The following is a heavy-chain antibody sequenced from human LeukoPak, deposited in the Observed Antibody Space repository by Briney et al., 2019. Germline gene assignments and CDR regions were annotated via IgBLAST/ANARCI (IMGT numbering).Heavy chain of an antibody. CDR3: ARSRLQVPNWFDP. J-gene: IGHJ5*02. CDR1: GFTFSSYA. V-gene: IGHV3-30*04. D-gene: IGHD5-24*01. CDR2: ISYDGSNK. Sequence: PGGSLRLSCAASGFTFSSYAMHWVRQAPGKGLEWVAVISYDGSNKYYADSVKGRFTISRDNSKNTLYLQMNSLRAEDTAVYYCARSRLQVPNWFDPWGQGTLVTVSS.